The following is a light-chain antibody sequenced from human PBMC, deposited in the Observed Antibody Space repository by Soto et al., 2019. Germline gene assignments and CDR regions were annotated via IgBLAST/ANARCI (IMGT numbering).Light chain of an antibody. Sequence: QLVLTQPPSASGSPGQSVTISCTGTSSDVGGYNYVSWYQQHPGKTPKLMIYEVSKRPSGVPDRFSGSKSGNTASLTVSGLQAEDEADYYCSSYAGSNNWNFGTGTKLTVL. CDR1: SSDVGGYNY. CDR2: EVS. V-gene: IGLV2-8*01. CDR3: SSYAGSNNWN. J-gene: IGLJ1*01.